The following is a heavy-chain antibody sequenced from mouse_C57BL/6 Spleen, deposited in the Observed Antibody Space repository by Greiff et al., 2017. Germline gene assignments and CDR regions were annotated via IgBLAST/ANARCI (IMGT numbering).Heavy chain of an antibody. D-gene: IGHD1-1*01. V-gene: IGHV14-3*01. CDR1: GFNIKNTY. Sequence: EVNLVESVAELVRPGASVKLSCTASGFNIKNTYMHWVKQRPEQGLEWIGRIDPANGNTKYAPKFQGKATITADTSSNTAYLQLSSLTSEDTAIYYCARDGLYYGSPWYFDVWGTGTTVTVSS. CDR2: IDPANGNT. J-gene: IGHJ1*03. CDR3: ARDGLYYGSPWYFDV.